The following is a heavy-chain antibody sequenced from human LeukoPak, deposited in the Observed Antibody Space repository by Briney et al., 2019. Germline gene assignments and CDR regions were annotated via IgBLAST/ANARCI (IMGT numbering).Heavy chain of an antibody. CDR1: GGSISSYY. V-gene: IGHV4-59*01. CDR3: ASTPYYDYVWGTYRLDY. D-gene: IGHD3-16*02. Sequence: SETLSLTCTVSGGSISSYYCSWIRQPPGKGLEWIGYTYYSGSTNYNPSLKSRVTISVDTSKNQFSLKLSSVTSADTAVYYCASTPYYDYVWGTYRLDYWGQGTLVTVSS. CDR2: TYYSGST. J-gene: IGHJ4*02.